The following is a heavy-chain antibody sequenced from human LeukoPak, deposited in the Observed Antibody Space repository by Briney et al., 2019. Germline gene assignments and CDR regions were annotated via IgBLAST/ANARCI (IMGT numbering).Heavy chain of an antibody. CDR2: ISYDGSNK. J-gene: IGHJ4*02. CDR3: ASPLWFGELLFES. V-gene: IGHV3-30-3*01. D-gene: IGHD3-10*01. Sequence: GGSLRLSCAASGFTFSSYAMHWVRQAPGKGLEWVAVISYDGSNKYYADSVKGRFTISRDNSKSTLYLQMNSLRAEDTAVYYCASPLWFGELLFESWGQGTLVTVSS. CDR1: GFTFSSYA.